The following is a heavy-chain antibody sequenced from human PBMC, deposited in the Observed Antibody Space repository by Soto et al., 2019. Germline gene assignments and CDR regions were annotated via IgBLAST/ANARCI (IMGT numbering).Heavy chain of an antibody. V-gene: IGHV4-39*01. Sequence: SETLSLTCTVSGGSISSSSYYWGWIRQPPGKGLEWIGSIYYSGSTYYNPSLKSRVTISVDTSKNQFSLKLSSVTAADTAVYYCASSMPYYDILTGYYPNNWFDPWGQGTLVTVSS. CDR3: ASSMPYYDILTGYYPNNWFDP. CDR2: IYYSGST. D-gene: IGHD3-9*01. CDR1: GGSISSSSYY. J-gene: IGHJ5*02.